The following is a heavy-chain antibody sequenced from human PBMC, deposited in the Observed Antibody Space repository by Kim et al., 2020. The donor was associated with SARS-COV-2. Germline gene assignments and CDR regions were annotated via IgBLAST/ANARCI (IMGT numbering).Heavy chain of an antibody. V-gene: IGHV4-4*08. J-gene: IGHJ4*02. Sequence: TNYTPSLKERVTVSGDTSKNQFSLKLSSVTAADTAVYSCARGAAAGLFDYWGQGTLVTVSS. CDR3: ARGAAAGLFDY. D-gene: IGHD6-13*01. CDR2: T.